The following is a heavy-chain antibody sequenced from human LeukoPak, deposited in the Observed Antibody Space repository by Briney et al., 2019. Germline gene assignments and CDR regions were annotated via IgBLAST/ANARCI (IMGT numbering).Heavy chain of an antibody. CDR2: IYRSGST. D-gene: IGHD5-18*01. Sequence: SETLSLTCTVSGGSISSGGYYWSWIRQPPGKGLEWIGYIYRSGSTYYNPSLKSRVTISVDRSKNQFSLKLSSVTAADTAVYYCARGVDTAMGDAFDIWGQGTMVTVSS. CDR1: GGSISSGGYY. V-gene: IGHV4-30-2*01. CDR3: ARGVDTAMGDAFDI. J-gene: IGHJ3*02.